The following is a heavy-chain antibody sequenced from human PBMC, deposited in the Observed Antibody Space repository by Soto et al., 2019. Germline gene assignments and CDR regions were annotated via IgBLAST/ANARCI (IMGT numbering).Heavy chain of an antibody. J-gene: IGHJ4*02. V-gene: IGHV4-31*03. CDR2: INYSGST. D-gene: IGHD2-2*01. CDR3: ARGYCSSTSCYPPGVTAYFDY. Sequence: QVQLQESGPGLVKPSQTLSLTCTVSGGSISSGGYYWSWIRQHPGKGLEWMGYINYSGSTYYNTSLKIRLTISVDTSKNQFSLKLSSVTAADTAVYYCARGYCSSTSCYPPGVTAYFDYWGQGTLVTVSS. CDR1: GGSISSGGYY.